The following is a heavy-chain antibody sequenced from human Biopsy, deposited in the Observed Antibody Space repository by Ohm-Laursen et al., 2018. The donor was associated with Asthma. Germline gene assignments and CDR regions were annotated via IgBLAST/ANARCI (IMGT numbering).Heavy chain of an antibody. CDR3: ERAVDYSHYYGIDV. Sequence: ASVKVSCKTSGYTFNSAGITWVRQAPGQGLEWMGWISVYNGNTKVAQKLQDRATMITDTSTSTAYMELRSLRSDDTAVFFCERAVDYSHYYGIDVWGQGPTVTAS. J-gene: IGHJ6*02. V-gene: IGHV1-18*01. D-gene: IGHD3-10*01. CDR1: GYTFNSAG. CDR2: ISVYNGNT.